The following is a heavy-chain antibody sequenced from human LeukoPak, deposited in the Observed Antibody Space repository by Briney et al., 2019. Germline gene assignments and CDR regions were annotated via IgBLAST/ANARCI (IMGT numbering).Heavy chain of an antibody. CDR3: ARGVVGATAFDY. CDR2: IYSSGRT. Sequence: SETLSLTCTVSGGSLSTNKWSWVRQPAGKGLEWIERIYSSGRTNYNPSLRGRVTMSVDTSNQFSLKMTSVTAADTAVYYCARGVVGATAFDYCGQGTLVTVSS. J-gene: IGHJ4*02. D-gene: IGHD1-26*01. CDR1: GGSLSTNK. V-gene: IGHV4-4*07.